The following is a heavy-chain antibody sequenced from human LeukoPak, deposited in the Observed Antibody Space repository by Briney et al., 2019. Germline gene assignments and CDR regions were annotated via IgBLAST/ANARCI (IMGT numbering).Heavy chain of an antibody. D-gene: IGHD3-10*01. CDR3: ARSGTYYYYGMDV. J-gene: IGHJ6*02. CDR1: GFTFSSYD. CDR2: IGTAGDT. V-gene: IGHV3-13*01. Sequence: GGSLRLSCAASGFTFSSYDMHWVRQATGKGLEWVSAIGTAGDTYYPGSVKGRFTISRENAKNSLYPQMNSLRAGDTAVYYCARSGTYYYYGMDVWGQGTTVTVSS.